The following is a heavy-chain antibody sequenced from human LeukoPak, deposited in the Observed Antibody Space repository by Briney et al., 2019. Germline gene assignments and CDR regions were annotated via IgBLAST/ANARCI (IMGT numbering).Heavy chain of an antibody. CDR3: AKDGSALWFGELSKNFDN. CDR1: GFTFSSYG. V-gene: IGHV3-23*01. J-gene: IGHJ4*02. CDR2: ISGSGGST. Sequence: PGGSLRLSCAASGFTFSSYGMSWVRQAPGKGLEWVSGISGSGGSTYYADSVKGRFTVSRDNFKNTLYLQMNSLRVEDTAVYYCAKDGSALWFGELSKNFDNWGQGSLVTVSS. D-gene: IGHD3-10*01.